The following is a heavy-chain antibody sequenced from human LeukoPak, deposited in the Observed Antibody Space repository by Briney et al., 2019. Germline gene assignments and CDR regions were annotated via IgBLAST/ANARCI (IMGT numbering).Heavy chain of an antibody. J-gene: IGHJ4*02. Sequence: SVTLSLTCTVSGGSISSGGYYWSWIRQPPGKGLEWIGYIYHSGSTYYNPSLKSRVTISVDRSKNQFSLKLSSVTAADTAVYYCAREGSSTAAAGLDYWGQGTLVTVSS. CDR1: GGSISSGGYY. V-gene: IGHV4-30-2*01. CDR2: IYHSGST. D-gene: IGHD6-13*01. CDR3: AREGSSTAAAGLDY.